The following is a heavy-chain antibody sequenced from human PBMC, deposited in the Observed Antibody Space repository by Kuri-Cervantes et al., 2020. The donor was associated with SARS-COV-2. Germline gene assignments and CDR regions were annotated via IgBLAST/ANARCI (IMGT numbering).Heavy chain of an antibody. CDR1: GFTFSSYS. Sequence: GGSLRLSCAASGFTFSSYSMNWVRQAPGKGLEWVSSISSSSSYIYYADSVKGRFTISRDNAKNSLYLQMNSLRAEDTAVYYCARDVNIVVVPAYYYGMDVWGQGTTVTVFS. CDR2: ISSSSSYI. D-gene: IGHD2-2*01. J-gene: IGHJ6*02. CDR3: ARDVNIVVVPAYYYGMDV. V-gene: IGHV3-21*01.